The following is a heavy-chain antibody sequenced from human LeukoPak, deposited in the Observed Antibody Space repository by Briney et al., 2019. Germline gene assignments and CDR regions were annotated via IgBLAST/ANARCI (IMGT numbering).Heavy chain of an antibody. CDR1: SGSINDYY. CDR3: AAIKSGYPFGYFDF. J-gene: IGHJ4*02. Sequence: SETLSLTCTVSSGSINDYYWSWVRQPAGKGLEWLGRIYSSGSTTYNPSLKSRITMSVDTSKNQFSLSLSSVTEADTAVYFCAAIKSGYPFGYFDFWGQGILVTVSS. D-gene: IGHD5-18*01. CDR2: IYSSGST. V-gene: IGHV4-4*07.